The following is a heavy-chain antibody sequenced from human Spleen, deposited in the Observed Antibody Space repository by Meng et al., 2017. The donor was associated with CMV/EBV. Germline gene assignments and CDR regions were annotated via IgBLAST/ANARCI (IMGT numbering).Heavy chain of an antibody. D-gene: IGHD3-22*01. Sequence: GESLKISCAASGFTFSSYSMTWVRQAPGEGLEWVSSISTSSGYINYADSVKGRFTVSRDNARNSLYLQMNSLRAEDTALYYCAREAYYSDSYGSHPDAFDIWGQGTMVTVSS. J-gene: IGHJ3*02. CDR3: AREAYYSDSYGSHPDAFDI. CDR2: ISTSSGYI. V-gene: IGHV3-21*04. CDR1: GFTFSSYS.